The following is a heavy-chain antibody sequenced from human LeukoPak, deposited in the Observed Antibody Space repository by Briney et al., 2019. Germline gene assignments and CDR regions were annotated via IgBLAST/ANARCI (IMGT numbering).Heavy chain of an antibody. D-gene: IGHD3-3*01. CDR3: ARAYYDFWYFQH. J-gene: IGHJ1*01. V-gene: IGHV4-59*01. Sequence: SETLSLTFTVSGGSISSYYWSWIRQPPGKGLEWIGYIYYSGSTNYNPSLKSRVTISVDKSNNQFSLKLSSVTAADTAVYYCARAYYDFWYFQHWGQGTLVTVSS. CDR1: GGSISSYY. CDR2: IYYSGST.